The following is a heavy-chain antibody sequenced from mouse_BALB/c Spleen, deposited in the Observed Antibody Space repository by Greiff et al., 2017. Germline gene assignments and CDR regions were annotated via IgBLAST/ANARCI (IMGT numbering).Heavy chain of an antibody. J-gene: IGHJ2*01. Sequence: VQLQQSGAELAKPGASVKMSCKASGYTFTSYWMHWVKQRPGQGLEWIGYINPSTGYTNYNQKFKDKATLTAEKSSSTAYMQLSSLTSEDSAVYYCARGDGNYYFDYWGQGTTLTVSS. D-gene: IGHD2-1*01. V-gene: IGHV1-7*01. CDR2: INPSTGYT. CDR3: ARGDGNYYFDY. CDR1: GYTFTSYW.